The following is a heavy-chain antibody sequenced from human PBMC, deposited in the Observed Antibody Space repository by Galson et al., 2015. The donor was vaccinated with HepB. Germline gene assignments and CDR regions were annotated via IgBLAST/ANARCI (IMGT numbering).Heavy chain of an antibody. CDR1: GYTFINYG. J-gene: IGHJ4*02. V-gene: IGHV1-18*04. CDR2: ISSYNGNT. Sequence: SVKVSCKASGYTFINYGISWVRQAPGQGLEWVGWISSYNGNTNYAQKLQGRVTMTTDTSTSTAYMELRSLRSDDTAVYYCARAPQMDTGSAFDYWGQGILVTVSS. CDR3: ARAPQMDTGSAFDY. D-gene: IGHD5-24*01.